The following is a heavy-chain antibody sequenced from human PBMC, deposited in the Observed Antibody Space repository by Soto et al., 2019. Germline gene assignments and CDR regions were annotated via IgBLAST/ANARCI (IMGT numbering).Heavy chain of an antibody. CDR3: AKDWQQWVHYYGMDV. CDR1: GFTFSSYG. Sequence: QVQLVESGGGVVQPGRSLRLSCAASGFTFSSYGMHWVRQAPVKGLEWVAVISYDGSNKYYADSVKGRFTISRDNSKNTLYMQMNSLRAEDTAVYYCAKDWQQWVHYYGMDVWGQGTTVTVSS. V-gene: IGHV3-30*18. CDR2: ISYDGSNK. J-gene: IGHJ6*02. D-gene: IGHD6-19*01.